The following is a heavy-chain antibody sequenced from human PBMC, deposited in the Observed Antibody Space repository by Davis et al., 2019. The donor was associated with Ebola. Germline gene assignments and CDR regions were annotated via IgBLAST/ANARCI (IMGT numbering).Heavy chain of an antibody. V-gene: IGHV1-18*01. D-gene: IGHD3-3*01. Sequence: ASVKVSCKASGYTFTSYGITWVRQAPGQGLEWMGWINIYNGNTNYAQKLQGRVTMTADTSTSTAYMELRSLRSDDTAVFYCARDARMGYDFGNGYYPEYFHHWGQGTLVTVSS. CDR2: INIYNGNT. J-gene: IGHJ1*01. CDR1: GYTFTSYG. CDR3: ARDARMGYDFGNGYYPEYFHH.